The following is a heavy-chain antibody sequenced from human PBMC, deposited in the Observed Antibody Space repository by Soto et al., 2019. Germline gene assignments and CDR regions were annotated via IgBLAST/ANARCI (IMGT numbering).Heavy chain of an antibody. Sequence: SATLSLTCLVSGGSINNAFWNWFRHTPGKGLQWVGYIYSTGYAAYNPSLEARATISMDKSRNQVSLRLTSVTAEDTATYYCARGNNWLLCWGPGAPVTVAS. CDR2: IYSTGYA. CDR1: GGSINNAF. V-gene: IGHV4-4*08. D-gene: IGHD1-20*01. J-gene: IGHJ4*02. CDR3: ARGNNWLLC.